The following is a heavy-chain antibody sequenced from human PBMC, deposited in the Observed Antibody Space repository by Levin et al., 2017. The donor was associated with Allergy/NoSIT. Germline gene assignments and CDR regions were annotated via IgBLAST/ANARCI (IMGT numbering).Heavy chain of an antibody. CDR1: GFTFSSYN. V-gene: IGHV3-21*01. Sequence: GGSLRLSCAASGFTFSSYNIHWVRQAPGKGLEWVSSISSSSSYIYYADSVKGRFTISRDNAKNSLYLQMNSLRPEDTAVYYCARGGHDYGDYVGAFDIWGQGTMVTVSS. D-gene: IGHD4-17*01. J-gene: IGHJ3*02. CDR2: ISSSSSYI. CDR3: ARGGHDYGDYVGAFDI.